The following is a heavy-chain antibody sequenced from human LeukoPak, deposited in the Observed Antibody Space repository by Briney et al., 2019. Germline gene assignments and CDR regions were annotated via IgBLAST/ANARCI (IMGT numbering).Heavy chain of an antibody. D-gene: IGHD3-22*01. CDR1: GGSLSSGDYY. CDR2: IYYSGST. V-gene: IGHV4-30-4*01. Sequence: SQTLSLTCTVSGGSLSSGDYYWSWLRQPPGRGREWIGYIYYSGSTYYNPSLKSRVTISVDTSKNQFSLKLSSVTAADTAVYYCARVLNYYDSSGYYSYYFDYWGQGTLVTVSS. J-gene: IGHJ4*02. CDR3: ARVLNYYDSSGYYSYYFDY.